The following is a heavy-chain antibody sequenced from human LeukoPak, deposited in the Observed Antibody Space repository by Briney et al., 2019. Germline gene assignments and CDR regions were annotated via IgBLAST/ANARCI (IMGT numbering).Heavy chain of an antibody. Sequence: GGSLRLSCAASGFTFRSYWMTWVPQAPGGGLEWVANIKQDGSEKYYVHSVKGRSTISRDNAKNSLYLQMNSLRAEDTAVYYCAKDRRWDVGRHFDYWGQGPLVTVSS. CDR1: GFTFRSYW. D-gene: IGHD1-26*01. CDR2: IKQDGSEK. J-gene: IGHJ4*02. V-gene: IGHV3-7*01. CDR3: AKDRRWDVGRHFDY.